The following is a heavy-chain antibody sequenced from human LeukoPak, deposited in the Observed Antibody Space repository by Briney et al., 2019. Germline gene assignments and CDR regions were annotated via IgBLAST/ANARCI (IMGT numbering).Heavy chain of an antibody. CDR3: AGHHPRNTVDF. Sequence: SETLSLTCTVSGGSISSSSYYWGWIRQPPGKGLEWIAYISDIGSINYNPSLKSRVTISLDTSKNQFSLKLSSVTAADTAVYYCAGHHPRNTVDFWGQGTLVTVSS. CDR1: GGSISSSSYY. D-gene: IGHD2/OR15-2a*01. J-gene: IGHJ4*02. V-gene: IGHV4-61*05. CDR2: ISDIGSI.